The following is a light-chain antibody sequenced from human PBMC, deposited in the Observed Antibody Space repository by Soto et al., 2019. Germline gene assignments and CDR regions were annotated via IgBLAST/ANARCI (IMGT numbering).Light chain of an antibody. CDR2: DVT. V-gene: IGLV2-23*02. Sequence: QSVLTQPASVSGSLGQSITISCTGTSSDVGSYNLVSWYQQHPGKAPKLMIYDVTKRPSGVSDRFSGSRSGNTASLTISGLHDEDESDYYCCSYAASSTYVFGSGTQLTVL. CDR3: CSYAASSTYV. CDR1: SSDVGSYNL. J-gene: IGLJ1*01.